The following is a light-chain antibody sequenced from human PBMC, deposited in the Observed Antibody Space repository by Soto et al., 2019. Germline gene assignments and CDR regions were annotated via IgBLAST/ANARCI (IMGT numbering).Light chain of an antibody. CDR3: QQFGNSPT. CDR2: DAS. V-gene: IGKV3D-20*01. J-gene: IGKJ4*01. Sequence: EIVLTQSPATLSLSPGERVTLSCGASQSLTNNFLAWYQQRPGLAPRLLIFDASTRASGVPDRFSGSGSRTDFTLTISRLEPEDFAVYYCQQFGNSPTFGGGTKVEFK. CDR1: QSLTNNF.